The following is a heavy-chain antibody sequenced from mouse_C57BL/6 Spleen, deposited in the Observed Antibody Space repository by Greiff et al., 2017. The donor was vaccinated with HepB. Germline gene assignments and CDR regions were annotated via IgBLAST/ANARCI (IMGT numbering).Heavy chain of an antibody. CDR3: APITTVVENYFDY. CDR2: IYPGDGDT. V-gene: IGHV1-82*01. J-gene: IGHJ2*01. Sequence: QVQLQQSGPELVKPGASVKISCKASGYAFSSSWMNWVKQRPGKGLEWIGRIYPGDGDTNYNGKFKGKATLTADKSSSTAYMQLSSLTSEDSAVYCCAPITTVVENYFDYWGQGTTLTVSS. D-gene: IGHD1-1*01. CDR1: GYAFSSSW.